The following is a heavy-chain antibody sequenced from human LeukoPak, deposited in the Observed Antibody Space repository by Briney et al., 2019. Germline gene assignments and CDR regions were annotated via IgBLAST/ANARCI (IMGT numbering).Heavy chain of an antibody. CDR1: GGSITQTNY. CDR3: ATTNLFHPYWYFDL. CDR2: VNLQGST. D-gene: IGHD1-26*01. Sequence: ASETLSLTCGVSGGSITQTNYWTWVRQPPGKGLEWIGEVNLQGSTNYSPSLMGRVAISVDKSENHVSLQLTSVTAADTAVYYCATTNLFHPYWYFDLWGRGALVTVSS. V-gene: IGHV4-4*02. J-gene: IGHJ2*01.